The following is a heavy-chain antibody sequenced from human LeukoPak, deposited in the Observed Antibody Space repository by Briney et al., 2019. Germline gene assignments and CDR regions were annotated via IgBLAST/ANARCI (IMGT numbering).Heavy chain of an antibody. Sequence: SETLSLTCTVSGGSISSSSYYWGWIRQPPGKGLEWIGSIYYSGSTYYNPSLKSRVTISVDTSKNQFSLKLSSVTAADTAVYYCARVSDSSGYVDYWGQGTLVTVSS. V-gene: IGHV4-39*07. CDR2: IYYSGST. D-gene: IGHD3-22*01. CDR1: GGSISSSSYY. CDR3: ARVSDSSGYVDY. J-gene: IGHJ4*02.